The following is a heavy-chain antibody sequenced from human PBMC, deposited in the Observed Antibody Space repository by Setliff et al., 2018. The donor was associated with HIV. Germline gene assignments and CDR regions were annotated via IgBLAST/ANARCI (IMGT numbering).Heavy chain of an antibody. J-gene: IGHJ2*01. CDR3: ARPSAGGGYNYWYFDL. V-gene: IGHV4-34*01. Sequence: KASETLSLTCAVYGGSFSGYYWSWIRQPPGKGLEWIGEINHSGSTNYNPSLKNRVTISLDMSKNQFSLKLSSVTAADTAVYYCARPSAGGGYNYWYFDLWGRGTLVTVSS. D-gene: IGHD5-12*01. CDR1: GGSFSGYY. CDR2: INHSGST.